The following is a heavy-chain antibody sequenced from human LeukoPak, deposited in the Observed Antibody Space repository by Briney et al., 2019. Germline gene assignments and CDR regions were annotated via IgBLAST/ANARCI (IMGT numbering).Heavy chain of an antibody. D-gene: IGHD3-10*01. CDR2: IYYSGST. J-gene: IGHJ3*02. V-gene: IGHV4-59*01. CDR1: GGSISSYY. Sequence: SETLSLTCTVSGGSISSYYWSWIRQPPGKGLEWIGCIYYSGSTNYNPSLKSRVTISVDTSKNQFSLKLSSVTAADTAVYYCARDGTSPLYYYGSGDAFDIWGQGTMVTVSS. CDR3: ARDGTSPLYYYGSGDAFDI.